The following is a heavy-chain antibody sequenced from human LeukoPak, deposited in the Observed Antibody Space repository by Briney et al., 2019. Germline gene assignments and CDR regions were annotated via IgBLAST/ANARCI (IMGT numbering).Heavy chain of an antibody. CDR1: GYSFTSYW. V-gene: IGHV5-51*01. Sequence: GESLKISCKGSGYSFTSYWIGWVRQMPGKGLEWMGIIYSCYADTRYSPSFQRQVPISADKSISPAYLQWSSLKASDTAMYYCARPVYCSNTSCPGPFDIWGQGTMLTVSS. CDR2: IYSCYADT. D-gene: IGHD2-2*01. J-gene: IGHJ3*02. CDR3: ARPVYCSNTSCPGPFDI.